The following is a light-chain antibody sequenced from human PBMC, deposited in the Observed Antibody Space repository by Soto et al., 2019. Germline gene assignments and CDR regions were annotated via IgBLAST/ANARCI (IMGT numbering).Light chain of an antibody. CDR1: QGISSY. J-gene: IGKJ3*01. CDR3: QQLNSYPRT. CDR2: AAS. Sequence: DIQVTQSPSAMSASVGDRVTVTYRASQGISSYLAWYQQKPGKAPKLLIYAASSLQSGVPSRFSGSGSGTDFTLTISSLRPEDFATYYCQQLNSYPRTFGPGTKVDIK. V-gene: IGKV1-9*01.